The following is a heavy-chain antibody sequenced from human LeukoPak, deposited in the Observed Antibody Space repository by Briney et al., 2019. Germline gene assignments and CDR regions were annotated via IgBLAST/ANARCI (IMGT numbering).Heavy chain of an antibody. CDR1: GFTFDDYA. D-gene: IGHD6-19*01. J-gene: IGHJ4*02. Sequence: GGSLRLSCAASGFTFDDYAMHWVRQAPGKGLEWVSGISWDSGSIGYADSVKGRFTISRDNAKNSLYLQMNSLRAEDTALYYCAKDGGSGWYHFDYWGQGTLVTVSS. CDR3: AKDGGSGWYHFDY. V-gene: IGHV3-9*01. CDR2: ISWDSGSI.